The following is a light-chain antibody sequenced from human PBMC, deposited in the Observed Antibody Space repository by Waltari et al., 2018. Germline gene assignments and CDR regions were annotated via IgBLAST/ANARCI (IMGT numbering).Light chain of an antibody. V-gene: IGKV1-39*01. CDR1: HSISTY. Sequence: DIYMTQSPFFLSASVGDRVTITCRASHSISTYLNWDQQEKGRAPRPLIYDASTLQSGVPSRLSGSGSGKDFTLTIRSLQPEDFATYYCQQSNSTPYTFGQGTKLEIK. CDR3: QQSNSTPYT. CDR2: DAS. J-gene: IGKJ2*01.